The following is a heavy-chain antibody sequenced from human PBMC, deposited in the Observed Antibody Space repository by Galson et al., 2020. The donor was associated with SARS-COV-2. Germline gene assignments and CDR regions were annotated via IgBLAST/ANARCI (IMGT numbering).Heavy chain of an antibody. J-gene: IGHJ5*02. Sequence: GESLKISCAASGFTFSSYAMSWVRQAPGKGLEWVSAISGSGGSTYYADSVKGRFTISRDNSKNTLYLQMNSLRAEDTAVYNCAKAAGGPYSSSFHYPWGQGTLVTVSS. CDR2: ISGSGGST. V-gene: IGHV3-23*01. D-gene: IGHD6-13*01. CDR3: AKAAGGPYSSSFHYP. CDR1: GFTFSSYA.